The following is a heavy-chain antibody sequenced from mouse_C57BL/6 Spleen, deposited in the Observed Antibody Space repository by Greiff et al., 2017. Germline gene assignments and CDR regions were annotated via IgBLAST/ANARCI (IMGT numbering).Heavy chain of an antibody. CDR1: GFSFNTYA. D-gene: IGHD2-4*01. V-gene: IGHV10-1*01. CDR2: IRSKSNNYAT. J-gene: IGHJ4*01. Sequence: DVMLVESGGGLVQPKGSLKLSCAASGFSFNTYAMNWVRQAPGKGLEWVARIRSKSNNYATYYADSVKDRFTISRDDSESMLYLQMNNLKTEDTAMYYCVRDYDYDDAMDYWGQGTSVTVSS. CDR3: VRDYDYDDAMDY.